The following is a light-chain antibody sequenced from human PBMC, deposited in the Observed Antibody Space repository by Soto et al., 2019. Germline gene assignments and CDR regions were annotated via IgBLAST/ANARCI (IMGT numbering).Light chain of an antibody. V-gene: IGKV1-5*03. CDR3: QQYKSFSLT. Sequence: DIQMTQSPSTLSASVGDRVTITCRASQNINSWLAWYQQKPGKAPKLLIYKTSNLESGVPSRFSGSGSGTEFSLTISSLHPDDFATYYCQQYKSFSLTFGGGTRVEVK. CDR2: KTS. CDR1: QNINSW. J-gene: IGKJ4*01.